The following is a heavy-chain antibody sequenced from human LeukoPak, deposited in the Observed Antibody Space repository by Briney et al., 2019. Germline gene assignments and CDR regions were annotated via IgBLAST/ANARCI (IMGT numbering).Heavy chain of an antibody. J-gene: IGHJ4*02. CDR1: GGSFSGYY. V-gene: IGHV4-34*01. CDR3: AVHCSSTSGDLDY. CDR2: INHSGST. Sequence: SETLSLTCAVYGGSFSGYYWSWIRQPPGKGLEWIGEINHSGSTNYNPSLKSRVTISVDTSKNQFSLKLSSVTAADTAVYYCAVHCSSTSGDLDYWGQGTLSPSPQ. D-gene: IGHD2-2*01.